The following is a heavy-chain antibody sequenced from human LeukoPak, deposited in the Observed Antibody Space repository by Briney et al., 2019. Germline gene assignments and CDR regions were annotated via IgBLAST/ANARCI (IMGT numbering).Heavy chain of an antibody. J-gene: IGHJ6*03. Sequence: ASVKVFGKASGYTFTNKYIHWLRQAPGQGLEWMGWINPNSGGTNYAQRFHGRVTMTRDTSISTAYMDLSRLTSDDTAFYYRARGAEGGTDMRNRYYYYYMDVWGKGITVTVSS. CDR2: INPNSGGT. CDR3: ARGAEGGTDMRNRYYYYYMDV. CDR1: GYTFTNKY. V-gene: IGHV1-2*02. D-gene: IGHD1-1*01.